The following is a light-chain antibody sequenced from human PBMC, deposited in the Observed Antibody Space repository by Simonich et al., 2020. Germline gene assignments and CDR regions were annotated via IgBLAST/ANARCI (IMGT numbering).Light chain of an antibody. Sequence: SYELTQPPSVSVSPGQTARITCSGDALPKQYAYWYQQKPGQAAVLGIYKDSERPSGIPERFSGSSSGTTVTLTIGGVQAEDEADYYCQSADSSGTYVVFGGGTKLTVL. CDR3: QSADSSGTYVV. CDR1: ALPKQY. J-gene: IGLJ2*01. V-gene: IGLV3-25*03. CDR2: KDS.